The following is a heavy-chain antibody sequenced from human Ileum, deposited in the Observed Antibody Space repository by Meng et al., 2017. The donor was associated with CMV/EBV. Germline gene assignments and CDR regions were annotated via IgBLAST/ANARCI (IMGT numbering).Heavy chain of an antibody. Sequence: QVQLQESGPGLVKPSETLSLTCTVSGGSISSYYWSWIRQPPGKGLEWIGYIYYSGSTNYNPSLKSRVTISVDTSKNQFSLKLSSVTAADTAVYYCARDGAMVRGNWFDPWGQGTLVTASS. CDR2: IYYSGST. CDR3: ARDGAMVRGNWFDP. V-gene: IGHV4-59*01. D-gene: IGHD3-10*01. J-gene: IGHJ5*02. CDR1: GGSISSYY.